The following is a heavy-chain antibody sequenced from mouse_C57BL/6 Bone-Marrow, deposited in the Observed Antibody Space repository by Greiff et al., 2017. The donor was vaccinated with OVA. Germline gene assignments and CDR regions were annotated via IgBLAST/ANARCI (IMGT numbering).Heavy chain of an antibody. CDR1: GYAFSSSW. D-gene: IGHD3-3*01. CDR2: IYPGDGAT. V-gene: IGHV1-82*01. J-gene: IGHJ3*01. CDR3: ANGDGWFAD. Sequence: QVQLQQSGPELVKPGASVKISCKASGYAFSSSWMNWVKQRPGKGLEWIGRIYPGDGATNSNGKFKGKATLTADKSSSTAYMQLRSLTSEDSAVDFCANGDGWFADWGQGTLVTVSA.